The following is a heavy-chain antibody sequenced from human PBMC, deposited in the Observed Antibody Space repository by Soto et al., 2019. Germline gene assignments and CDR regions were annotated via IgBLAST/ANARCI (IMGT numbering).Heavy chain of an antibody. CDR3: ARVPDR. Sequence: LETQCVTCTVSGGYISSYYLSWIRPPPGKGLEWIGYIYYSGSTYYNPSLKSRVTISVDRSKNQFSLKLSSVTAADTAVYYCARVPDRWGQGTLVTVSS. CDR1: GGYISSYY. CDR2: IYYSGST. J-gene: IGHJ5*02. V-gene: IGHV4-59*12. D-gene: IGHD2-2*01.